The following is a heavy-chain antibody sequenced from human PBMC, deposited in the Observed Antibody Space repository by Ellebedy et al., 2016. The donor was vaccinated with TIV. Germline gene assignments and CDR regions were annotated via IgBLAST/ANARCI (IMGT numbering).Heavy chain of an antibody. Sequence: AASVKVSCKTSGDSFNSHAITWVRQAPGQGLAWMGGIIPVFGTANYAQNFRGRVTITADKVRSTVHMDLRALIAEDTAVYYCARRYRAWNSSDFHIYFAYWGQGTQVTVSS. D-gene: IGHD3-22*01. CDR2: IIPVFGTA. CDR3: ARRYRAWNSSDFHIYFAY. CDR1: GDSFNSHA. V-gene: IGHV1-69*06. J-gene: IGHJ4*02.